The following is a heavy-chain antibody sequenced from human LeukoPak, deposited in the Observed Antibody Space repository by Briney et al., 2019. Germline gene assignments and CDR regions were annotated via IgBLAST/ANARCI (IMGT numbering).Heavy chain of an antibody. CDR3: TTVLPTAASFYY. CDR1: GFSFSDSP. V-gene: IGHV3-73*01. Sequence: GGSLRLSCAASGFSFSDSPLRWVRQASGKGLEWVGYIRSKRNNYATAYGTSVKGRFTISRDDSKNTAYLQMNSLKTEVPAVYYCTTVLPTAASFYYWGQGTLVTVSS. CDR2: IRSKRNNYAT. D-gene: IGHD2-2*01. J-gene: IGHJ4*02.